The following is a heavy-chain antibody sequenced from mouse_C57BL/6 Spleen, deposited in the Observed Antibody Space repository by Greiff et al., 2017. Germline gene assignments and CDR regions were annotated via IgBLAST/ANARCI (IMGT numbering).Heavy chain of an antibody. CDR2: IDPETGGT. J-gene: IGHJ2*01. Sequence: QVQLQQSGAELVRPGASVTLSCKASGYTFTDYEMHWVKQTPVHGLDWIGAIDPETGGTAYNQKFKGKAILTADKSSSTAYMELRSLTSEDSAVYYCTRWDGYPYYFDYWSQGTTRTVSS. CDR3: TRWDGYPYYFDY. V-gene: IGHV1-15*01. D-gene: IGHD2-3*01. CDR1: GYTFTDYE.